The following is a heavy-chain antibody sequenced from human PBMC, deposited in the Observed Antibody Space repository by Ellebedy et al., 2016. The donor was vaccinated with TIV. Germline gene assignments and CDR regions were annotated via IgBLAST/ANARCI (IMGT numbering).Heavy chain of an antibody. Sequence: SETLSLXXAVYGGSFSGYYWSWIRQPPGKGLGWIGEINHSGSTNYNPSLKSRVTISVDTSKNQFSLKLSSVTAADTAVYYCARGSVVATITYYYYYGMDVWGQGTTVTVSS. CDR1: GGSFSGYY. CDR2: INHSGST. J-gene: IGHJ6*02. D-gene: IGHD5-12*01. CDR3: ARGSVVATITYYYYYGMDV. V-gene: IGHV4-34*01.